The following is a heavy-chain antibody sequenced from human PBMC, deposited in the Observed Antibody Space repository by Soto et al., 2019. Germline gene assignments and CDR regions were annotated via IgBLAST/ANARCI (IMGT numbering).Heavy chain of an antibody. J-gene: IGHJ2*01. CDR3: ARDPLWGTAMVLWYFDL. CDR1: GFTFNNYA. CDR2: ISYDGSNK. Sequence: GGSLRLSCAASGFTFNNYAMHWVXQXXXXVLEWVALISYDGSNKYYADSVKGRFTISRDNSKNTLYLQMNSLRAEDTAVYYCARDPLWGTAMVLWYFDLWGRGTLVTVSS. V-gene: IGHV3-30-3*01. D-gene: IGHD5-18*01.